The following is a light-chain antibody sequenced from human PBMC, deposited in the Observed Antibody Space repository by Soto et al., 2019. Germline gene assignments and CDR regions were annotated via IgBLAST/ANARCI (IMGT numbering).Light chain of an antibody. J-gene: IGKJ4*01. CDR3: QQCSISPLT. CDR2: DAS. CDR1: QDVTNNY. V-gene: IGKV3-20*01. Sequence: EIVLTQSPGTLSLSPGERATLSCRASQDVTNNYLAWYQQKPGRAPRLLIHDASIRATGIPDRLSGSGSGTDFTLTISRLETEDFAVYYCQQCSISPLTFGGGTKVEIK.